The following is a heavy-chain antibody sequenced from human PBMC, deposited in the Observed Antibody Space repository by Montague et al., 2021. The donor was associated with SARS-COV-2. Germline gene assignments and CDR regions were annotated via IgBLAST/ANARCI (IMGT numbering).Heavy chain of an antibody. CDR1: GGSLSTYY. Sequence: SETLSLTCTVSGGSLSTYYWSWIRQPPGKGLECIRYIYYTGNTNYNPSLKSRVTISVDTSKNQFSLKLGSVTAADTAVYYCARFFGPYYYGLDVWGQGTTVTVSS. V-gene: IGHV4-59*13. J-gene: IGHJ6*02. CDR3: ARFFGPYYYGLDV. CDR2: IYYTGNT. D-gene: IGHD3-10*01.